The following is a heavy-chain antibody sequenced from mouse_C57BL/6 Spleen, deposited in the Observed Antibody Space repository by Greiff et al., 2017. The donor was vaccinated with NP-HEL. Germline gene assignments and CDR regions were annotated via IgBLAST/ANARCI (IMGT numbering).Heavy chain of an antibody. CDR1: GFSLTSYG. J-gene: IGHJ1*03. D-gene: IGHD2-4*01. V-gene: IGHV2-5*01. CDR3: ANIYYDYDGYFDV. CDR2: IWRGGST. Sequence: VQLQQSGPGLVQPSQSLSITCTVSGFSLTSYGVHWVRQSPGKGLEWLGVIWRGGSTDYNAAFMSRLSITKDNSKSQVFFKMNSLQADDTAIYYCANIYYDYDGYFDVWGTGTTVTVSS.